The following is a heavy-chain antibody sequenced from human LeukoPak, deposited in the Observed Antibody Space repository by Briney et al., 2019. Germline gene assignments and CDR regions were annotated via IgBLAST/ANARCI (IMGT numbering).Heavy chain of an antibody. Sequence: GASVKVSCKASGYTFTGYYMHWVRQAPGQGLEWMGWINPNSGGTNYAQKFQGRVTMTRDTSISTAYMELSRLRSEDTAVYYCARDALRGYSYGLTIDYWGQGTLVTVSS. J-gene: IGHJ4*02. CDR1: GYTFTGYY. D-gene: IGHD5-18*01. V-gene: IGHV1-2*02. CDR2: INPNSGGT. CDR3: ARDALRGYSYGLTIDY.